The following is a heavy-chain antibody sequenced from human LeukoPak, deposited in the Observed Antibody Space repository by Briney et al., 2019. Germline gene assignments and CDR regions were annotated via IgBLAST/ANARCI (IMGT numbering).Heavy chain of an antibody. CDR1: GGTFSSYA. D-gene: IGHD6-13*01. J-gene: IGHJ3*01. Sequence: SVKVSCKASGGTFSSYAISWVRQAPGQGLEWMGGIIPIFGTANYAQKFQGRVTITADESTSTAYMELSSLRSEDTAVYYCAREPYSSSWHDDFDVWGQGTMVTVSS. CDR2: IIPIFGTA. CDR3: AREPYSSSWHDDFDV. V-gene: IGHV1-69*13.